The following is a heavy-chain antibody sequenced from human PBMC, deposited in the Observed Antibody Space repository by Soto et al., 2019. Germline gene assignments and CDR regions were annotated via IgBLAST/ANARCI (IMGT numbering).Heavy chain of an antibody. J-gene: IGHJ5*01. CDR3: ARGDSFSSSWYWFDS. D-gene: IGHD6-13*01. CDR1: GYTFTNYE. CDR2: MNPNNGNT. Sequence: QVLRVQSGAEVKKPGASVKISCETSGYTFTNYEINWVRQATGQGLEWMGWMNPNNGNTGYAQKFQGRVTMTRNTSRSTAYMELSSLRSEDTAVYYCARGDSFSSSWYWFDSWGQGTPVTVSS. V-gene: IGHV1-8*01.